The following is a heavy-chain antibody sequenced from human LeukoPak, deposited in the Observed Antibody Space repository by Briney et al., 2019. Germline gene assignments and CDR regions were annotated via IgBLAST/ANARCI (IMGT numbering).Heavy chain of an antibody. Sequence: GGSLRLSCAASGFTFSNSDMNWVRQAPGKGLEWVSFISASGGSAHYADSVRGRFTISRDNSKNTLYLQMNSLRAEDTAVYYCAKAGSYSDISVYPLASFDFWGQGAMVTVSS. J-gene: IGHJ3*01. D-gene: IGHD3-22*01. CDR1: GFTFSNSD. CDR3: AKAGSYSDISVYPLASFDF. CDR2: ISASGGSA. V-gene: IGHV3-23*01.